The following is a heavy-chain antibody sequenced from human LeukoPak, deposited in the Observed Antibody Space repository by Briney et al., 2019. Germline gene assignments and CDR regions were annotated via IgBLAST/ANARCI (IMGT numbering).Heavy chain of an antibody. D-gene: IGHD5-24*01. CDR3: ARGADGYNYRSDY. V-gene: IGHV4-59*01. CDR1: GGSISGYY. CDR2: TYYTGIT. J-gene: IGHJ4*02. Sequence: SETLSLTCTVSGGSISGYYWSWIRQPPGKGLEWIGYTYYTGITNYNPSLKSRVTISVDTSKNQFSLKLSSVTAADTAVYYCARGADGYNYRSDYWGQGILVTVSS.